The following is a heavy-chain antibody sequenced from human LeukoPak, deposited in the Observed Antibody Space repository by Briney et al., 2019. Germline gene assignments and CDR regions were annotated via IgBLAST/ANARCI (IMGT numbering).Heavy chain of an antibody. V-gene: IGHV3-49*04. D-gene: IGHD3-10*01. CDR3: TRDYGSGSYRRYYFDY. CDR1: GFTFGDYA. CDR2: IRSKAYGGTT. Sequence: PGGSLRLSCTATGFTFGDYAMSWVRQAPGKGLEWVGIIRSKAYGGTTEYAASVKSRFTISRDDSKSIAYLQMNSLKTEDTAVYYCTRDYGSGSYRRYYFDYWGQGTLVTVSS. J-gene: IGHJ4*02.